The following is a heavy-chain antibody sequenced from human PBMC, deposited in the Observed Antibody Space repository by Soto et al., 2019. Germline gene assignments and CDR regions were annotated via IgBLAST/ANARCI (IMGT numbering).Heavy chain of an antibody. J-gene: IGHJ4*02. CDR2: INAGNGHT. CDR1: GYTFTVYA. V-gene: IGHV1-3*05. D-gene: IGHD6-19*01. Sequence: QVQLVQSGAEEKKPGASVKVSCKASGYTFTVYAIHWVRQAPGQRLEWMGWINAGNGHTKYSQKFQGRVTITRDTSASTAYMELSSLRSEDTALYYCARAVAVPADFDYWGQGTLFTVSS. CDR3: ARAVAVPADFDY.